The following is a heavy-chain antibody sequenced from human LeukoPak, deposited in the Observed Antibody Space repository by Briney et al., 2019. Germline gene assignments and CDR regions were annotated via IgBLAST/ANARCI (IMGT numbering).Heavy chain of an antibody. Sequence: PGGSLRLSGAASGFSFSTYAMSWVRQAPGKGLEWVSGISASGASTYYADSVKGRFTISRDNSRNTLYVQMNSLRAEDTAVYYCAKDTPDHYYDSSGYWYYFDYWGQGTLVTVSS. CDR1: GFSFSTYA. CDR2: ISASGAST. J-gene: IGHJ4*02. CDR3: AKDTPDHYYDSSGYWYYFDY. D-gene: IGHD3-22*01. V-gene: IGHV3-23*01.